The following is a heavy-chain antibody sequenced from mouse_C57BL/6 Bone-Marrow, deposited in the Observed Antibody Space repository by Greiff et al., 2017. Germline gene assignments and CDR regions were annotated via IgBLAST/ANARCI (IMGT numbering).Heavy chain of an antibody. Sequence: EVKLVESGPGLVKPSQSLSLTCSVTGYSITSGYYWNWIRQFPGNKLEWMGYISYDGSNNYNPSLKNRISITRDTSKNQFFLKLNSVTTEDTATYYCAREVPLGRFAYWGQGTLVTVSA. CDR3: AREVPLGRFAY. V-gene: IGHV3-6*01. CDR1: GYSITSGYY. D-gene: IGHD6-1*01. J-gene: IGHJ3*01. CDR2: ISYDGSN.